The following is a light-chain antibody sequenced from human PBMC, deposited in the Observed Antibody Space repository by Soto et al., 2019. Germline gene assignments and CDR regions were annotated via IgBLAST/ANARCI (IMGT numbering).Light chain of an antibody. J-gene: IGKJ3*01. CDR3: DEYGCSPIFT. CDR1: QSVSSSY. CDR2: GAS. Sequence: EIVLTQSPGTLSLSPGERATLSCRASQSVSSSYLAWYQQKPGQAPRLLIYGASSRTTGIPDRFSGSGSGLDVTLTISRPEPEDFAVYYCDEYGCSPIFTFGPGTKVDIK. V-gene: IGKV3-20*01.